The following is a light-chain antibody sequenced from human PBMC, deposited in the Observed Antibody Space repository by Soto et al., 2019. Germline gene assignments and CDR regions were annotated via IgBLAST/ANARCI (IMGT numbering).Light chain of an antibody. J-gene: IGKJ4*01. V-gene: IGKV1-27*01. Sequence: DIQMTQSPSSLSASVGDRVTITCRASQDISNYLAWYQQKPGKVPKLLIYAAYTLQSGVQSRFSGSGSGTDFTLTISSLQPEDVATYYCQRYNSDPKPFGGGTKVDIK. CDR2: AAY. CDR1: QDISNY. CDR3: QRYNSDPKP.